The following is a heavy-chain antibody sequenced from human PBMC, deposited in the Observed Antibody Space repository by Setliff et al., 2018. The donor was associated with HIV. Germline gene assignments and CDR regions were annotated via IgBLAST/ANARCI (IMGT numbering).Heavy chain of an antibody. CDR1: GYTFTGHY. CDR3: ARNFGLSPSGKYYYYYGMDI. D-gene: IGHD3-10*01. V-gene: IGHV1-2*02. CDR2: VNPNSGDA. J-gene: IGHJ6*02. Sequence: GASVKVSCKASGYTFTGHYLHWLRQAPGQGLEWLGWVNPNSGDAIYAQNFQGRVTMTRDTSINAAYMELRGLRSDDTAVYYCARNFGLSPSGKYYYYYGMDIWGQGTTVTVSS.